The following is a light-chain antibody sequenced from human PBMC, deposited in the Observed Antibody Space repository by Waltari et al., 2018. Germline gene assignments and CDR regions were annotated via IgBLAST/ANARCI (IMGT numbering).Light chain of an antibody. CDR3: QKYGSLPAT. J-gene: IGKJ1*01. Sequence: DIMLTQPPGNLSFSPGDRATLSCRASQNINKYLAWYQHKPGQAPRLLIYDASSRATGIPDRFSGSGSGTDFSLTISRLEPEDFAVYYCQKYGSLPATFGQGTKVEIK. CDR2: DAS. V-gene: IGKV3-20*01. CDR1: QNINKY.